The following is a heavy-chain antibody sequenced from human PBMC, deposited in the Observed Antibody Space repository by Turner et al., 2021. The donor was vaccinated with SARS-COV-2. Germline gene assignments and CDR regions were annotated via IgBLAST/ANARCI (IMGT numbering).Heavy chain of an antibody. Sequence: QVQLVESGGGLVMPGGSLRLPWAASGFTFSDYYMSWIRQAPGKGLEWVSYISISGSTIYYADSVKGRFTISRDNAKNSLYLQRNSLRAENTAVYYCASPHEGYYGMDVWGQGTTVTVAS. CDR2: ISISGSTI. V-gene: IGHV3-11*01. CDR3: ASPHEGYYGMDV. J-gene: IGHJ6*02. CDR1: GFTFSDYY.